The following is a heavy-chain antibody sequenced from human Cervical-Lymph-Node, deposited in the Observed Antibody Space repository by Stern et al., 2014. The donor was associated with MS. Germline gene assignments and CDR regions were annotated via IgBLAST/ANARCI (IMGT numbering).Heavy chain of an antibody. V-gene: IGHV1-18*01. Sequence: QVQLVQSGAEVKKPGASVKVSCKASGYSFTSYGISWVRQAPGQGLEWMAWINIHTGDTKNAQRFQDRVTLSTDTSTNTAYMELRSLRSDDTAAYYCARDGEPGSSGWRADILDIWGQGTMVTVSS. CDR2: INIHTGDT. D-gene: IGHD6-19*01. J-gene: IGHJ3*02. CDR1: GYSFTSYG. CDR3: ARDGEPGSSGWRADILDI.